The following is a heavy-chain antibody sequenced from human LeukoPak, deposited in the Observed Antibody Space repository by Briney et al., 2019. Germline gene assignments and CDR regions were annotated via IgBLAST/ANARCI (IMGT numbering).Heavy chain of an antibody. V-gene: IGHV1-8*01. CDR3: ARGRHYDFWSGPNNYYYYYGMDV. CDR1: GYTFTSYD. D-gene: IGHD3-3*01. Sequence: ASVKVSCKASGYTFTSYDINWVRQATGQGLEWMGWMNPNSGNTGYAQKFQGRVTMIRNTSISTAYMELSSLRSEDTAVYYCARGRHYDFWSGPNNYYYYYGMDVWGQGTTVTVSS. CDR2: MNPNSGNT. J-gene: IGHJ6*02.